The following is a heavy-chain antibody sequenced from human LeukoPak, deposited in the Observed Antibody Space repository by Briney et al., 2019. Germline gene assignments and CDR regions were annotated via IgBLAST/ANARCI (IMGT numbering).Heavy chain of an antibody. Sequence: GGSLRLSCAASGFTFSDYYMSWIRQAPGKGLEWVSYISSSISYTNYANSVKGRFTISRDNAKNSLYLQMNSLRAEDTAVYYCARDVAVAGHRAFDIWGQGTMVTVSS. J-gene: IGHJ3*02. D-gene: IGHD6-19*01. V-gene: IGHV3-11*05. CDR3: ARDVAVAGHRAFDI. CDR1: GFTFSDYY. CDR2: ISSSISYT.